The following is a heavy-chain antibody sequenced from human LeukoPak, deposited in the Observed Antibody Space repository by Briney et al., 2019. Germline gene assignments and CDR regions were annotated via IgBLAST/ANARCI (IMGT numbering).Heavy chain of an antibody. V-gene: IGHV4-34*01. Sequence: SETLSLTCAVYGGSFSGYYWSWIRHPPGKGLEWGGEMNHSGSINYNPSLKSRVTISVDTSKHQFSLRLGSVTAADTAVYYCARGKELLRWPKSVDYWGQGTLVTVSS. D-gene: IGHD4-23*01. CDR3: ARGKELLRWPKSVDY. J-gene: IGHJ4*02. CDR2: MNHSGSI. CDR1: GGSFSGYY.